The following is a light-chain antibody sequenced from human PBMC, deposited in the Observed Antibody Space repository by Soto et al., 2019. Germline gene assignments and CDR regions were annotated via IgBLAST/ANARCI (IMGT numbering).Light chain of an antibody. V-gene: IGKV1-5*01. J-gene: IGKJ1*01. CDR1: QSISSW. Sequence: DIQMTQSPSTLSASVGDRVTITCRASQSISSWLAWYQQKPGKAPKLLIYDASSLESGVPSRFSGSGSGTEFTLTSSSLQPDDVATYYTGTFDQGTKVASK. CDR3: GT. CDR2: DAS.